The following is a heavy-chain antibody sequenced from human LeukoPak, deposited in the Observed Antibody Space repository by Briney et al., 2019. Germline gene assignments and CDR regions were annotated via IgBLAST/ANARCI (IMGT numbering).Heavy chain of an antibody. CDR3: ATDREGDPSAYYLV. CDR1: GFTFSSYP. J-gene: IGHJ4*02. V-gene: IGHV3-30-3*01. CDR2: ISYDGSNK. D-gene: IGHD3-22*01. Sequence: GGSLRLSCAASGFTFSSYPIHWVRQAPGKGLEWVAVISYDGSNKYYADSVKGRFTISRDNSKNTLFLQMNSLRAEDSAVYYCATDREGDPSAYYLVGGQGTLITVSS.